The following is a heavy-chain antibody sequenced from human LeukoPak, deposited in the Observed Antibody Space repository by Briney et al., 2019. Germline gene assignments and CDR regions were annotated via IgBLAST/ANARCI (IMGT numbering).Heavy chain of an antibody. V-gene: IGHV7-4-1*02. CDR2: INTNTGNP. J-gene: IGHJ6*03. Sequence: ASVKVSCKASGYTFTNYAMNWVRQAPGQGLEWMGWINTNTGNPTYAQGFTGRFVFSLDTSVSTAYLQISSLKAEDTAVYYCARFLPSSSWYYYYYYMDVWGKGTTVTVSS. CDR1: GYTFTNYA. CDR3: ARFLPSSSWYYYYYYMDV. D-gene: IGHD6-13*01.